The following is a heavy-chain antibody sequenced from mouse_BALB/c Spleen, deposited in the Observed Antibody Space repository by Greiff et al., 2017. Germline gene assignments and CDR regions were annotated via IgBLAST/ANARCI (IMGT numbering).Heavy chain of an antibody. J-gene: IGHJ1*01. D-gene: IGHD2-2*01. CDR1: GYTFTSYY. CDR3: TRSGGYDFDV. CDR2: INPSNGGT. Sequence: VQLQQPGAELVKPGASVKLSCKASGYTFTSYYMYWVKQRPGQGLEWIGGINPSNGGTNFNEKFKSKATLTVDKTSSTAYMQLSSLTSEDSAVYYCTRSGGYDFDVWGAGTTVTVSS. V-gene: IGHV1S81*02.